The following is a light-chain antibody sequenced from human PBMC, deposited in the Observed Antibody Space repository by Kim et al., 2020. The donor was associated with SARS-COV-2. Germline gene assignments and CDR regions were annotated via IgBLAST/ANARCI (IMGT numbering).Light chain of an antibody. CDR2: GTS. V-gene: IGKV3-15*01. CDR1: QSVSGN. J-gene: IGKJ5*01. CDR3: QQYDDWPPVT. Sequence: SPGERVTSSCRASQSVSGNVAGYQQKPGQTPRLLIYGTSTRAIGSPGRFSGSGSGTEFTLTISSLQSGDFAVYYCQQYDDWPPVTFGQGTRLEIK.